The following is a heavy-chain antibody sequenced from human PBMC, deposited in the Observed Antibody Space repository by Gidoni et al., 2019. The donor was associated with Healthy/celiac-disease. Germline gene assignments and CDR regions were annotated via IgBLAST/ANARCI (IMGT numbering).Heavy chain of an antibody. CDR3: ARASSVGSGSYYDYYYYYMDV. CDR2: IIPIFGTA. D-gene: IGHD3-10*01. CDR1: GGTFSSYA. V-gene: IGHV1-69*01. J-gene: IGHJ6*03. Sequence: QVQLVQSGAEVKKPGSSVKVSCKASGGTFSSYAISCVRQAPGQGLEWMGGIIPIFGTANYAQKFQGRVTITADESTSTAYMELSSLRSEDTAVYYCARASSVGSGSYYDYYYYYMDVWGKGTTVTVSS.